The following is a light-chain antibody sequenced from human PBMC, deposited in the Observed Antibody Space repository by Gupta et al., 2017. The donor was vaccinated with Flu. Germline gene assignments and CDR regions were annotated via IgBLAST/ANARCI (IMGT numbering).Light chain of an antibody. Sequence: EIVLTQSPGTLSLSPGERVTLSCRASQTVSSTYLAWYQQKPGQAPRLLIYATSYRATGIPDRFSGSGSGTDFTLTISRLEPEDFAVYYCQQYGSSLWTFGQGTKVEIK. CDR2: ATS. CDR1: QTVSSTY. V-gene: IGKV3-20*01. CDR3: QQYGSSLWT. J-gene: IGKJ1*01.